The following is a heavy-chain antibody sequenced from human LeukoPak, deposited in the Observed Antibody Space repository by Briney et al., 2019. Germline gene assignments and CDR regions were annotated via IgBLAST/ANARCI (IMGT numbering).Heavy chain of an antibody. J-gene: IGHJ4*02. CDR1: GGSMTRYY. CDR2: IYFSGST. Sequence: PSETLSLTCTVSGGSMTRYYWSWIRQPPGKRLEWIGYIYFSGSTNYNSSLKSRVTISVDTSRNQFFLKLSSVTAADTAVYYCARYEAAGGRYFDYWGQGTLVTVSS. D-gene: IGHD6-13*01. V-gene: IGHV4-59*01. CDR3: ARYEAAGGRYFDY.